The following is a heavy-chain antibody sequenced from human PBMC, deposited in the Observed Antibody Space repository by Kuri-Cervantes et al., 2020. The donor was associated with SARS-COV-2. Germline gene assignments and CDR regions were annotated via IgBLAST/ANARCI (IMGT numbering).Heavy chain of an antibody. CDR2: ISSSSSYI. Sequence: GGPLRLSCAASGFTFSSYSMNWVRQAPGKGLEWVSSISSSSSYIYYADSVKGRFAISRDNAKNSLYLQMNSMRAGDTAVYYCARGGYCSGGSCYSVYYYYYYGMDVWGQGTTVTVSS. D-gene: IGHD2-15*01. CDR3: ARGGYCSGGSCYSVYYYYYYGMDV. CDR1: GFTFSSYS. J-gene: IGHJ6*02. V-gene: IGHV3-21*01.